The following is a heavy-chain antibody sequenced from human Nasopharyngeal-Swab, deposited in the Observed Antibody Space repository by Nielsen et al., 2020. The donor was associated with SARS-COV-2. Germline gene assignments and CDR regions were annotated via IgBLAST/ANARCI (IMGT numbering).Heavy chain of an antibody. Sequence: GGSLRLSCKASGDTFSNYWIGWVRQMPGKGLEWMGIVYPGDSDARYSPSFQGQVTISVEESITTAYLQWSSLRASDTAMYYCARPTTVDIWDAFDLWGQGTMVTVSS. V-gene: IGHV5-51*01. CDR2: VYPGDSDA. J-gene: IGHJ3*01. CDR1: GDTFSNYW. D-gene: IGHD4-11*01. CDR3: ARPTTVDIWDAFDL.